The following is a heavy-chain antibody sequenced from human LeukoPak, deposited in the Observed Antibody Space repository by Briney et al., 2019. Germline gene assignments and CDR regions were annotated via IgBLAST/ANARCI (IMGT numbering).Heavy chain of an antibody. V-gene: IGHV4-34*01. D-gene: IGHD1-7*01. Sequence: SETLSLTCAVYGGSFSNYYWSWIRQPPGKGLEWIGEINDSGRTNYNPSLMSGVTVSVDTPKKQFSLRLTSVTATDTAVYYCPRRWNYGRNYYIDVWGKGATVSVPS. CDR1: GGSFSNYY. J-gene: IGHJ6*03. CDR3: PRRWNYGRNYYIDV. CDR2: INDSGRT.